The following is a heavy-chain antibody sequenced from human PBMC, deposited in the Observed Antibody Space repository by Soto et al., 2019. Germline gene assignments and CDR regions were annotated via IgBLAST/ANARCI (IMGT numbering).Heavy chain of an antibody. CDR2: INASNGNT. V-gene: IGHV1-3*01. Sequence: ASVKVSCEASGYTFTSYAMHWVRQAPGQRLEWMGWINASNGNTSYLQKFQGRVTMTRNTSITTAYMELSSLRSEDTAVYYCARWLVYLRALDVWGQGTTVTVSS. J-gene: IGHJ6*02. CDR1: GYTFTSYA. CDR3: ARWLVYLRALDV. D-gene: IGHD6-19*01.